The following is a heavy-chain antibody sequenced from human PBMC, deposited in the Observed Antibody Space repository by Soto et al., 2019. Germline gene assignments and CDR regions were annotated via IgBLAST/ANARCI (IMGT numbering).Heavy chain of an antibody. D-gene: IGHD2-8*01. J-gene: IGHJ5*02. Sequence: QVQLQQSGPGLVQPSQTLSLTCAISGDYVSSNSVTWNWIRQSPSIGLEWLGRTYYSSTWYNEYAVSVISRIAINPDTSKNQFSLHLNSVTPEDTAVYFCARATHGAHWFDPWGQGTLVIVSS. V-gene: IGHV6-1*01. CDR3: ARATHGAHWFDP. CDR2: TYYSSTWYN. CDR1: GDYVSSNSVT.